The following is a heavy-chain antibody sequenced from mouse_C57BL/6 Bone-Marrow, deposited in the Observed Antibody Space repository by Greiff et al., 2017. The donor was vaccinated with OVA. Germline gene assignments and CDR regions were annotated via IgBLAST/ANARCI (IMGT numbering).Heavy chain of an antibody. J-gene: IGHJ3*01. D-gene: IGHD1-1*01. V-gene: IGHV1-69*01. Sequence: QVQLQQPGAELVMPGASVKLSCKASGYTFTSYWMHWVKQRPGQGLEWIGEIDPSDSYTNYNQKFKGKSTLTVDKTSRTAYMQLSSLTSEDSAVYYCARPAVYYGFAYWGQGTLVTVSA. CDR1: GYTFTSYW. CDR2: IDPSDSYT. CDR3: ARPAVYYGFAY.